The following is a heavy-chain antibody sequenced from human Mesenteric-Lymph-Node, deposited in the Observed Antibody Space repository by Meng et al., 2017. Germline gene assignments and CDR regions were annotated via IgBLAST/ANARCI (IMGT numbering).Heavy chain of an antibody. Sequence: HWGARVLWPSETLSLPCSVYGGSFSVYYLSWIRQPPGKGLEWIGEINHSGSTNYNPSLKSRVTISVDTSKNQFSLKLSSVTAADTAVYYCARIPRITMVRGVISGWFDPWGQGTLVTVSS. CDR2: INHSGST. CDR1: GGSFSVYY. CDR3: ARIPRITMVRGVISGWFDP. V-gene: IGHV4-34*02. J-gene: IGHJ5*02. D-gene: IGHD3-10*01.